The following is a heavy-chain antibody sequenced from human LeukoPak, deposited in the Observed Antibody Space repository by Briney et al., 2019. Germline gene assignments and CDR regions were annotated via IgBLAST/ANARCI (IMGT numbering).Heavy chain of an antibody. CDR3: ARGYSYGYKDY. J-gene: IGHJ4*02. CDR2: MNPNSNNT. Sequence: ASVKVSCKASGYTFTSYDINWVGQATGQGLEWMGWMNPNSNNTVYAQKLQGRVTMTRNTSISTAYMELSSLRSEDTAVYYCARGYSYGYKDYWGQGTLVTVSS. D-gene: IGHD5-18*01. CDR1: GYTFTSYD. V-gene: IGHV1-8*01.